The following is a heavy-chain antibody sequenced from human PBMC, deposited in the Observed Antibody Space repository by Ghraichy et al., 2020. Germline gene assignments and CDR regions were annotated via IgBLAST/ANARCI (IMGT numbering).Heavy chain of an antibody. J-gene: IGHJ6*03. D-gene: IGHD2-21*01. CDR3: ATEIPNYFYFMDV. V-gene: IGHV3-21*01. CDR2: ISHDSNYL. CDR1: GFDFSASN. Sequence: LTCAVSGFDFSASNMNWVRQAPGRGLEWVASISHDSNYLYYGDSVRGRFTISRDNAKDSVFLDMFSLRDEDTAIYYCATEIPNYFYFMDVWGKGTTITVSS.